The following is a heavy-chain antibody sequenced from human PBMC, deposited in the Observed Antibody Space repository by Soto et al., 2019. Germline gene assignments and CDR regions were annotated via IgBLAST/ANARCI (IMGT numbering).Heavy chain of an antibody. CDR1: GTSTSSYY. J-gene: IGHJ6*02. CDR3: ARDLQAAGPTLIGMDV. CDR2: IYYSGST. V-gene: IGHV4-59*06. D-gene: IGHD6-25*01. Sequence: PSETLAFTCASSGTSTSSYYWSLRRPHAEKGLGWIGYIYYSGSTYYNQNLQSRVTITIDTSMNQFYMKLSTVTAEDTAGYYFARDLQAAGPTLIGMDVGAKGPRSPSP.